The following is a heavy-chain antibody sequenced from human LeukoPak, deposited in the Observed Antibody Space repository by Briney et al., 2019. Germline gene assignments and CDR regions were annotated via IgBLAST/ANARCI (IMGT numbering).Heavy chain of an antibody. CDR1: GYTFTGYY. CDR2: INPNSGGT. V-gene: IGHV1-2*02. D-gene: IGHD3-22*01. CDR3: ARYSGYLYYFDY. J-gene: IGHJ4*02. Sequence: ASVKVSCKASGYTFTGYYMHWVRQAPGQGLEWMGWINPNSGGTNYAQKLQGRVTMTTDTSTSTAYMELRSLRSDDTAVHYCARYSGYLYYFDYWGQGTPVTVSS.